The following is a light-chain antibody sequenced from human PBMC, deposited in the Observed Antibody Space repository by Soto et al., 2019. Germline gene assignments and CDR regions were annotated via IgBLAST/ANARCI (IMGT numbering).Light chain of an antibody. CDR1: SSDIGAYNF. J-gene: IGLJ2*01. Sequence: QSALTQPASVSGSPGQAITISCTGTSSDIGAYNFGSCYQQHPGKAPKLMLYEVNSRPSGVSNRFSGSKSGNTASLTISGLQAKDEANYYCTSRKTSTTIIFGGGTKVTVL. CDR2: EVN. CDR3: TSRKTSTTII. V-gene: IGLV2-14*01.